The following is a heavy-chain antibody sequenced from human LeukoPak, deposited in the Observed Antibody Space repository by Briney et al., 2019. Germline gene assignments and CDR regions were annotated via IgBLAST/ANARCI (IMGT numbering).Heavy chain of an antibody. Sequence: SETLSLTCVVSGVSISISDYWTWVRQSPEKGLEWIGEINHSGSTNYNPSLKSRVTISVDTSKNQFSLKLSSVTAADTAVYYCARPFVARTSVDYWGQGTLVTVSS. J-gene: IGHJ4*02. D-gene: IGHD6-19*01. V-gene: IGHV4-4*02. CDR1: GVSISISDY. CDR3: ARPFVARTSVDY. CDR2: INHSGST.